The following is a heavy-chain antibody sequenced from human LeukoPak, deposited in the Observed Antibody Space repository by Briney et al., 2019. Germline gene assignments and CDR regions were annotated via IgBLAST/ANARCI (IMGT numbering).Heavy chain of an antibody. CDR3: ARDDYVWGSCRP. CDR2: IYTSGST. CDR1: GGSISSGSYY. Sequence: PSETLSLTCTVSGGSISSGSYYWSWIRQPAGKGLEWIGRIYTSGSTNYNPSLESRVTISVDTSKNQFSLKLSSVTAADTAVYYCARDDYVWGSCRPWGQGTLVTVSS. V-gene: IGHV4-61*02. D-gene: IGHD3-16*02. J-gene: IGHJ5*02.